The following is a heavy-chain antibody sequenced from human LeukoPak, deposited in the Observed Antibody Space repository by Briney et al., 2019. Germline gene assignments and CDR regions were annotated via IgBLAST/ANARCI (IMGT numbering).Heavy chain of an antibody. CDR1: GGSISSYY. V-gene: IGHV4-4*07. CDR3: ARDPGTPLDYYYMDV. J-gene: IGHJ6*03. Sequence: SETLSLTCTVSGGSISSYYWSWIRQPAGKGLEWIGRIYTSGSTNYNPPLKSRVTISVDKSKNQFSLKLSSVTAADTAVYYCARDPGTPLDYYYMDVWGKGTTVTVSS. CDR2: IYTSGST. D-gene: IGHD1-7*01.